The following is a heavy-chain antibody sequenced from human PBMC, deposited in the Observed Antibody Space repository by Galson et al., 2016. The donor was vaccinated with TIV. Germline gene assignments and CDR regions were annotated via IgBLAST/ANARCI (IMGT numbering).Heavy chain of an antibody. J-gene: IGHJ4*02. D-gene: IGHD3-10*01. V-gene: IGHV1-3*01. CDR2: LNPGNGNT. Sequence: QSGAEVKIPGASVKVSCKASGYNFIFYTMHWVRQAPGQSLEWMGWLNPGNGNTKYSQRLQGRVTISRDTSATTAYMELSSLRSEDTAVYYCARNLQGSSKGFDYWGQGTLVTVSS. CDR1: GYNFIFYT. CDR3: ARNLQGSSKGFDY.